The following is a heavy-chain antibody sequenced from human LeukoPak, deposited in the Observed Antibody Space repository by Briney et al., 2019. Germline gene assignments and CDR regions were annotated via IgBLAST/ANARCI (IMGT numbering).Heavy chain of an antibody. CDR1: GYTFTNYG. CDR3: ARADEYDSSDL. D-gene: IGHD3-22*01. CDR2: ISAYNGNT. V-gene: IGHV1-18*01. Sequence: ASVKVSCKASGYTFTNYGITWVRQAPGQGLEWMGWISAYNGNTNYAQKVQGRVTVTTDTSTSTAYMELRSLRSDDTAIYYCARADEYDSSDLWGQGTLVTVSS. J-gene: IGHJ5*02.